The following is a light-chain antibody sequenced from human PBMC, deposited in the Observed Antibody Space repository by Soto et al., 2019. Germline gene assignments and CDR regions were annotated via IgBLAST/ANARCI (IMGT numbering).Light chain of an antibody. CDR3: QQSCSTLFS. J-gene: IGKJ3*01. V-gene: IGKV1-39*01. Sequence: DIQMNQSPYSLSASVGDRVTITCRASQSISSYLNWYQQKPGKAPKPLLYAASSLPSGVPSRFSGGGSRTDFSLNISRLQPEAFATYYCQQSCSTLFSLGHVNKVFIK. CDR2: AAS. CDR1: QSISSY.